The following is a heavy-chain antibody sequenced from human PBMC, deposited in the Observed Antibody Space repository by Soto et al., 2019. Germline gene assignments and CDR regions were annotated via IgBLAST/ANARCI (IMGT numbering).Heavy chain of an antibody. CDR1: GFTFSSYG. CDR3: ASSPGYCSGGSCYHFDY. Sequence: GGSLRLSCAASGFTFSSYGMHWVRQAPGKGLEWVAVIYDGSNKYYADSVKGRFTISRDNAKNSLYLQMNSLRAEDTAVYYCASSPGYCSGGSCYHFDYWGQGTLVTVSS. CDR2: IYDGSNK. J-gene: IGHJ4*02. D-gene: IGHD2-15*01. V-gene: IGHV3-33*08.